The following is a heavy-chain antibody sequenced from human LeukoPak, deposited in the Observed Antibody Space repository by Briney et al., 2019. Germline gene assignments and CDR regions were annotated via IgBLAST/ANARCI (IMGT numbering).Heavy chain of an antibody. Sequence: GGSLRLSCAASGFTFSSYSMNWVRQAPGEGLEWVSSISSSSSYIYYADSVKGRFTISRDNAKNSLYLQMNSLRAEDTAVYYCARGPLYCGGDCYLDHWGQGTLVTVSS. D-gene: IGHD2-21*02. J-gene: IGHJ4*02. CDR3: ARGPLYCGGDCYLDH. V-gene: IGHV3-21*01. CDR1: GFTFSSYS. CDR2: ISSSSSYI.